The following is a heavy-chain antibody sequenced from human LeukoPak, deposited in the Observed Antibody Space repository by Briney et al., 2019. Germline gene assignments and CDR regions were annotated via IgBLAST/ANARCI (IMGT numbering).Heavy chain of an antibody. CDR3: ARGVDSGYPDY. CDR1: GDSISSYY. Sequence: NPSETLSFTCSVSGDSISSYYWTWIRQTPGEGLEWIAYIHYNGNTKSNPSLKSRVTISLDTSKNQFSLKLTSLTAADTAVYYCARGVDSGYPDYWGQGTLVTVSS. J-gene: IGHJ4*02. CDR2: IHYNGNT. V-gene: IGHV4-59*01. D-gene: IGHD3-22*01.